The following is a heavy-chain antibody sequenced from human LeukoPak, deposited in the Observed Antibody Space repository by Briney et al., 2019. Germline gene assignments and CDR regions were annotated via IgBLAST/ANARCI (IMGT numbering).Heavy chain of an antibody. CDR1: GGSISNYY. CDR2: ISSSGTT. Sequence: SETLSLTCTVSGGSISNYYWSWIRQPAGKGLEWIGRISSSGTTISHPSLKSRVTMSVDTSKNQFSLKLSSVTAADTAVYFCASGSSGYDPWGQGTLVTVSS. J-gene: IGHJ5*02. V-gene: IGHV4-4*07. CDR3: ASGSSGYDP. D-gene: IGHD5-12*01.